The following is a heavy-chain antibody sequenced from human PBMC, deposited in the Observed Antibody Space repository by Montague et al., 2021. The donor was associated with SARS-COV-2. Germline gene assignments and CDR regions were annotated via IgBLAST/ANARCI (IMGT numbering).Heavy chain of an antibody. D-gene: IGHD2-8*01. CDR1: GVSISSSNYY. CDR2: MYYSGST. J-gene: IGHJ6*02. Sequence: SETLSLTCTVSGVSISSSNYYWGWIRQPPGKGLEWIGNMYYSGSTYYNPSLKSRVTISIDTSKNQFSLNLSSVTAADTSVYYCPRDDLVLKGVTKGMDVWGQGTTVTVSS. V-gene: IGHV4-39*07. CDR3: PRDDLVLKGVTKGMDV.